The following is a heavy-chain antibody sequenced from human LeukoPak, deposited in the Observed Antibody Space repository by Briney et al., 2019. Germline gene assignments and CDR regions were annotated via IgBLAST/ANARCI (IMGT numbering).Heavy chain of an antibody. CDR1: GYSFTSHW. Sequence: KPGESLKISCKGSGYSFTSHWIGWVRQMPRKGLEWMGIIYPGDSDTRYSPSFQGQVTISADKSISTAYLQWSSLKASDTAMYYCAGLTYYYDSSGPPEWYFDYWGQGTLVTVSS. V-gene: IGHV5-51*03. D-gene: IGHD3-22*01. CDR3: AGLTYYYDSSGPPEWYFDY. CDR2: IYPGDSDT. J-gene: IGHJ4*02.